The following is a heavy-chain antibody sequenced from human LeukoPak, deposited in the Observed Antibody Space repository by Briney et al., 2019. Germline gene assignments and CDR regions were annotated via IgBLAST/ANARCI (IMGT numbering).Heavy chain of an antibody. D-gene: IGHD3-16*01. V-gene: IGHV1-69*04. CDR3: ARGPYDGTFYFDS. CDR2: TIPIRGMT. CDR1: GGTFGSYG. J-gene: IGHJ4*02. Sequence: GASVKVSCKISGGTFGSYGISWVRQGPGQGLEWMGRTIPIRGMTNYAQKFQGRVTITADTSTSTAYMELSSLTSEDTAVYFCARGPYDGTFYFDSWGQGTLVIVSS.